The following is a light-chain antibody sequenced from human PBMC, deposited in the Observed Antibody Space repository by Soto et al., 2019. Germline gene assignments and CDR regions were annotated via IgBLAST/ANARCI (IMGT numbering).Light chain of an antibody. CDR2: GNN. CDR3: QSYDSSLSVVV. Sequence: QAVVTQTPSVSGAPGQRVTISCTGGSSDIGAGYDVHWYQQLPGTAPKLLIYGNNNRPSGVPDRFSGSKSGTSASLAITGLQAEDEAYYYCQSYDSSLSVVVFGGGTQLTVL. CDR1: SSDIGAGYD. V-gene: IGLV1-40*01. J-gene: IGLJ2*01.